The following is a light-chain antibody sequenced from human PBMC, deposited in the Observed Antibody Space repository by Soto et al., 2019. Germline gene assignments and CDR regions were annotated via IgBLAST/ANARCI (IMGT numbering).Light chain of an antibody. CDR2: GSS. CDR3: QQYGSPPPYT. Sequence: EVVLTQSPGTLSLSPGERATLSCRASQSVSNNYLAWYQQKPGQGPRLLIFGSSDRATGIPDRFSGSGSGTDFTLTISRLEPEDFAVYYCQQYGSPPPYTFVQGTKLEIK. J-gene: IGKJ2*01. V-gene: IGKV3-20*01. CDR1: QSVSNNY.